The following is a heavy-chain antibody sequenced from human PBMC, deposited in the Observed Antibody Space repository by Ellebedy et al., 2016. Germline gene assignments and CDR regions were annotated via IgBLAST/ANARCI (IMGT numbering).Heavy chain of an antibody. CDR3: ARVKGKGLAVAPGSGYFDL. J-gene: IGHJ2*01. D-gene: IGHD6-19*01. V-gene: IGHV1-2*02. CDR1: GYTFTGYF. CDR2: INPDNGAT. Sequence: ASVKVSXKASGYTFTGYFIHWVRQAPGQGLEWMGWINPDNGATKYAQKFQGGVTMTRDTSINTAYMELSRLTSDDTAVYYCARVKGKGLAVAPGSGYFDLWGRGTLVTVSS.